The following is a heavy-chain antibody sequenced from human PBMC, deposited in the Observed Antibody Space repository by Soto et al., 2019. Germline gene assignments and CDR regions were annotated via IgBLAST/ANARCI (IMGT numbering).Heavy chain of an antibody. CDR3: ARDGYDGSGSPYPDY. J-gene: IGHJ4*02. D-gene: IGHD3-10*01. CDR2: VYYLGST. Sequence: PSETLSLTCSVSGGSMSDFFWSWIRQSPERGLEWIGYVYYLGSTDYNPSLKSRVTISVDTSKRQFSLRLSSVTAADAAIYYCARDGYDGSGSPYPDYWGPGTHVTVSS. V-gene: IGHV4-59*01. CDR1: GGSMSDFF.